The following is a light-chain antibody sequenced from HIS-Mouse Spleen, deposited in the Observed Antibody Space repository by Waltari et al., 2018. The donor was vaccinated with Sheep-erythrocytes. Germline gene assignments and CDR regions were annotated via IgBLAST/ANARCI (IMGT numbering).Light chain of an antibody. J-gene: IGLJ1*01. CDR3: CSYAGSYNHV. CDR1: SSDVGGYNY. CDR2: DVS. V-gene: IGLV2-11*01. Sequence: QSALTQPRSVSGSPGQSVTISCTGTSSDVGGYNYVSWYQQHPGKAPNLLTYDVSKRPSGVPDRFSGSKSGNTASLTISGLQAEDEADYYCCSYAGSYNHVFATGTKVTVL.